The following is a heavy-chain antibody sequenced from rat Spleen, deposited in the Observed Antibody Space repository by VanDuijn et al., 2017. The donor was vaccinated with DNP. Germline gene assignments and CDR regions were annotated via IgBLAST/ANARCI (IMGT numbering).Heavy chain of an antibody. D-gene: IGHD4-3*01. CDR3: TTDGGTV. CDR1: GFAFSDYY. J-gene: IGHJ2*01. CDR2: ISYDGGST. V-gene: IGHV5-20*01. Sequence: EVQLVESGGGLVQPGRSLKLSCAASGFAFSDYYMAWVRQAPAKGLEWVASISYDGGSTYYRDSVKGRFTISRDNAKSSLYLQMDSLRSEDTATYYCTTDGGTVWGQGVMVTVSS.